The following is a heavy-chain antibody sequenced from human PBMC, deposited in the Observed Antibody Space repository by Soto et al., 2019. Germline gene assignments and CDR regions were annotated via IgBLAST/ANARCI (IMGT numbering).Heavy chain of an antibody. CDR2: VYHSGST. D-gene: IGHD5-12*01. Sequence: SETLSLTCSVSGGSISGSYWSWIRQSPGKGLEWLGYVYHSGSTYYNPSLKSRVTISVDRSKNQFSLKLSSVTAADTAVYYCARGRYSGYVDYWGQGTLVTVSS. J-gene: IGHJ4*02. CDR1: GGSISGSY. V-gene: IGHV4-59*12. CDR3: ARGRYSGYVDY.